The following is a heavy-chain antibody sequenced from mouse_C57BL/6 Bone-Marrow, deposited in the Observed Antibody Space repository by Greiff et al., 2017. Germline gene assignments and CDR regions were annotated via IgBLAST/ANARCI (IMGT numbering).Heavy chain of an antibody. CDR1: GYTFTSYG. Sequence: VKLVESGAELARPGASVKLSCKASGYTFTSYGISWVKQRTGQGLEWIGEIYPRSGNTYYNEKFKGKATLTADKSSSTAYMELRSLTSEDSAVYFCARGAWFAYWGQGTLVTVAA. CDR2: IYPRSGNT. V-gene: IGHV1-81*01. CDR3: ARGAWFAY. J-gene: IGHJ3*01.